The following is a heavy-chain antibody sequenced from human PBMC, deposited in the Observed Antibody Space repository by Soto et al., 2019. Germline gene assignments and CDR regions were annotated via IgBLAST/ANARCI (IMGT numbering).Heavy chain of an antibody. J-gene: IGHJ4*02. CDR1: GFTFSSYS. CDR2: ISSSSSYI. CDR3: ARDLTYSYESSGYYYDYYFDY. V-gene: IGHV3-21*01. D-gene: IGHD3-22*01. Sequence: GGSLRLSCAASGFTFSSYSMNWVRQAPGKGLEWVSSISSSSSYIYYADSGKGRFTISRDNAKNSLYLQMNSLRAEDTAVYYCARDLTYSYESSGYYYDYYFDYWGQGTLVTVSS.